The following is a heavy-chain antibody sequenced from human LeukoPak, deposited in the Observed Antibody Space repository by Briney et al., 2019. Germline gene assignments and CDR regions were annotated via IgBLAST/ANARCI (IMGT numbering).Heavy chain of an antibody. J-gene: IGHJ5*02. CDR1: GFTFSNAW. D-gene: IGHD3-10*01. Sequence: GGSLRLSCAASGFTFSNAWMSWVRQAPGKGLEWVAFIRYDGSNKYYADSVKGRFTISRDNSKNTLYLQMNSLRAEDTAVYYCACITMVRGVIIPWGQGTLVTVSS. CDR2: IRYDGSNK. CDR3: ACITMVRGVIIP. V-gene: IGHV3-30*02.